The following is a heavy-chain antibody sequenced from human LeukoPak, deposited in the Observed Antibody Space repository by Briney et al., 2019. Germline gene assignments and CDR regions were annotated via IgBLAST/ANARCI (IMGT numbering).Heavy chain of an antibody. CDR1: GYTLTELA. CDR2: FDPEDGET. J-gene: IGHJ4*02. CDR3: AKSVGITGTTNY. V-gene: IGHV1-24*01. D-gene: IGHD1-20*01. Sequence: ASVKVSCKVSGYTLTELAMHWERQAPGKGLEWMGDFDPEDGETIYAQEFQGRVTMTEDTSTDTAYMELSSLRAEDTAVYYCAKSVGITGTTNYWGQGTLVTVSS.